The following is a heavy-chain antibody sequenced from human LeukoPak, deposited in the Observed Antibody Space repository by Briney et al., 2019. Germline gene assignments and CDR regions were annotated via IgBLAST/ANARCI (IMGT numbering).Heavy chain of an antibody. V-gene: IGHV4-31*03. Sequence: SETLSLTCTVSGGSISSGGHYWSWIRQHPGKGLEWIGYIYYSGSTYYNPSLKSRVTISVDTSKNQFSLKLSSVTAADTAVYYCARTYYYGSGSLNLPFDYWGQGTLVTVSS. CDR2: IYYSGST. D-gene: IGHD3-10*01. J-gene: IGHJ4*02. CDR3: ARTYYYGSGSLNLPFDY. CDR1: GGSISSGGHY.